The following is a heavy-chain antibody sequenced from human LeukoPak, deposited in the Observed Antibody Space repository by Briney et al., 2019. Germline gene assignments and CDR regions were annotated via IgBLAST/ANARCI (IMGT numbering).Heavy chain of an antibody. CDR3: AREAAAAGTAFDY. J-gene: IGHJ4*02. CDR2: IKQDGSEK. CDR1: GFTFSSYW. D-gene: IGHD6-13*01. V-gene: IGHV3-7*01. Sequence: PGGSLRLSCAASGFTFSSYWMSWVRQAPGKGLEWVANIKQDGSEKYYVDSVKGRFTISRDNAKNSLCLQMNSLRAEDTAVYYCAREAAAAGTAFDYWGQGTLVTVSS.